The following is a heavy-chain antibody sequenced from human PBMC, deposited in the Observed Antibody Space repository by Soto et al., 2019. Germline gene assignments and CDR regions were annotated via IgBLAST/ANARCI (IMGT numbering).Heavy chain of an antibody. J-gene: IGHJ5*02. Sequence: PGGSLRLSCAASGFTFSTYAMSWVSQAPGKGLEWVSAISGSGGSTYYADSVKGRFTISRDNSKNTLYLQMNSLRAEDTAVYYCAKGDDWNADHGVGFGPWGQGTLVTVSS. D-gene: IGHD1-1*01. CDR3: AKGDDWNADHGVGFGP. V-gene: IGHV3-23*01. CDR2: ISGSGGST. CDR1: GFTFSTYA.